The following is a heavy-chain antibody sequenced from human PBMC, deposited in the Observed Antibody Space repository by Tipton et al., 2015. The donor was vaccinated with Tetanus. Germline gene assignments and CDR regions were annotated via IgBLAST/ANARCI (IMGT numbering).Heavy chain of an antibody. CDR1: GGSFSGYY. Sequence: TLSLTCAVYGGSFSGYYWSWIRQPPGKGLEWIGEINHSGSTNYNPSLKSRVTISVDTSKNQFSLKLSSVTAADTAVYYCARAIGVTIFGVVIRQGNWFDPWGQGTLVTVSS. J-gene: IGHJ5*02. CDR3: ARAIGVTIFGVVIRQGNWFDP. V-gene: IGHV4-34*01. D-gene: IGHD3-3*01. CDR2: INHSGST.